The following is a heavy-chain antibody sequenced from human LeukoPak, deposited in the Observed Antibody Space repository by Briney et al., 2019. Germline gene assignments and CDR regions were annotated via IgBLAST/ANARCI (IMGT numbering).Heavy chain of an antibody. CDR3: ALVYYYDSSGYLPLDY. J-gene: IGHJ4*02. V-gene: IGHV1-3*01. CDR1: GYTFTSYA. CDR2: INAGNGNT. D-gene: IGHD3-22*01. Sequence: ASVKVSCKASGYTFTSYAMYWVRQAPGQGPEWMGWINAGNGNTKYSQKFQGRVTITRDTSASTAYMELSSLRSEDTAVYYCALVYYYDSSGYLPLDYWGQGTLVTVSS.